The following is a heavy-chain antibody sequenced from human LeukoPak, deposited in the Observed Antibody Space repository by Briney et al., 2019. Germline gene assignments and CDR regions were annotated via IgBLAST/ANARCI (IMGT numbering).Heavy chain of an antibody. J-gene: IGHJ3*02. D-gene: IGHD2-2*01. CDR2: IRYDGSNK. CDR3: AGLDQLLFDAFDI. CDR1: GFTFSSYS. V-gene: IGHV3-30*02. Sequence: GGSLRLSCAASGFTFSSYSMNWVRQGPGNGLEWVAFIRYDGSNKYYADSVKGRFTISRDNSKNTLYLQMNSLRAEDTAVYYCAGLDQLLFDAFDIWGQGTMVTVSS.